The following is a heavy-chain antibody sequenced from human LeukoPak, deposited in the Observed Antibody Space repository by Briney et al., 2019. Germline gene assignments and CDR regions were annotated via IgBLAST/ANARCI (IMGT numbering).Heavy chain of an antibody. CDR2: IYYSGST. D-gene: IGHD6-6*01. CDR3: ARGGRIAAAGFDY. Sequence: SETLSLTCTVSGGSISNYFWSWIRQPPGKGLEWIGYIYYSGSTNYNPSLKSRVTISVDTSNNQFSLKLSSVTAADTAVYYCARGGRIAAAGFDYWGQGTLVTVSS. V-gene: IGHV4-59*01. CDR1: GGSISNYF. J-gene: IGHJ4*02.